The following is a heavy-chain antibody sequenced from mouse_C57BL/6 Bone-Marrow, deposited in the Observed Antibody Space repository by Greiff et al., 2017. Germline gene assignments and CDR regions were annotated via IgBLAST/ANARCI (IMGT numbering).Heavy chain of an antibody. D-gene: IGHD1-1*01. CDR2: IYPRDGST. V-gene: IGHV1-85*01. CDR3: ARLEVDDSRGEWGFDD. J-gene: IGHJ1*03. CDR1: GYTFTSYD. Sequence: QVQLQQSGPELVKPGASVKLSCKASGYTFTSYDINWVKQRPGQGLEWIGWIYPRDGSTKYNEKFKGKATLTVDTSSSTAYMELHSLTSKDSAVDICARLEVDDSRGEWGFDDGGRGTTVTVSS.